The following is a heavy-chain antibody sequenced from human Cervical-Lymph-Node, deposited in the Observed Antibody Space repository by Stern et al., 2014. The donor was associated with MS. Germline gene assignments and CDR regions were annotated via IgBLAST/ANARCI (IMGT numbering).Heavy chain of an antibody. CDR2: ISWNGGSR. D-gene: IGHD3-16*02. Sequence: EVQLLESGGGLVQPGRSLRLSCVASGFTFDYYAMHWVRQAPGKGLELVSGISWNGGSRNSADAVNDRVTISRDNDKNSLYLQMSSLRPEDTAFYYCAKTLGRSYHDPFDMWGQGTMVIVSS. J-gene: IGHJ3*02. CDR3: AKTLGRSYHDPFDM. CDR1: GFTFDYYA. V-gene: IGHV3-9*01.